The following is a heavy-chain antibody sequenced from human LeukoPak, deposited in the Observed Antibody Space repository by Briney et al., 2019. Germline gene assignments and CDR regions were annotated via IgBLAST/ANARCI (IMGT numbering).Heavy chain of an antibody. D-gene: IGHD2-15*01. V-gene: IGHV1-2*02. CDR2: INPNSGGT. J-gene: IGHJ4*02. CDR3: ARIDGYSVAY. Sequence: GASVKVSCKASGYTFTGYYMRWVRQAPGQGLEWMGWINPNSGGTNYAQKFQGRVTMTRDTSINTAYMELSRLRSDDTAVYYCARIDGYSVAYWGQGTLVTVSS. CDR1: GYTFTGYY.